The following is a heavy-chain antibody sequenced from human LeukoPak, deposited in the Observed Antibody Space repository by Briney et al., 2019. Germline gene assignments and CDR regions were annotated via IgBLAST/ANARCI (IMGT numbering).Heavy chain of an antibody. CDR1: GFTFSTYW. J-gene: IGHJ4*02. Sequence: GGSLRLSCAASGFTFSTYWMSWVRQAPGKGREWVANIKEDGSEKNYGDSVKGRFTISRDNAKNSLYLQMNSLRAEDTAVYYCARGGRGDVSGYPWLDNWGQGTLVTVSS. CDR2: IKEDGSEK. CDR3: ARGGRGDVSGYPWLDN. D-gene: IGHD3-22*01. V-gene: IGHV3-7*04.